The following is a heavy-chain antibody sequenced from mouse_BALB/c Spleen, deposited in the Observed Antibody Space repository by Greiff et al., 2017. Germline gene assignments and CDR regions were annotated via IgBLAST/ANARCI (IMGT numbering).Heavy chain of an antibody. Sequence: VMLVESGPGLVAPSQSLSITCTVSGFSLTSYGVHWVRQPPGKGLEWLGVIWAGGSTNYNSALMSRLSISKDNSKSQVFLKMNSLQTDDTAMYYCARDSDGYFTFAYWGQGTLVTVSA. CDR2: IWAGGST. V-gene: IGHV2-9*02. J-gene: IGHJ3*01. D-gene: IGHD2-3*01. CDR1: GFSLTSYG. CDR3: ARDSDGYFTFAY.